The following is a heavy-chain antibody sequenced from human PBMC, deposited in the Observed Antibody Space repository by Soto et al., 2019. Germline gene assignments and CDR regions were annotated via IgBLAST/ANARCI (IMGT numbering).Heavy chain of an antibody. CDR3: ARTAVGYSSGWYIPYYFDY. Sequence: EVQLVETGGGLIQPGGSLRLSCAASGFTVSSNYMSWVRQAPGKGLEWVSVIYSGGSTYYADSVKGRFTISRDNSKNTLYLQMNSLSAEDTAVYYCARTAVGYSSGWYIPYYFDYWGQGTLVTVSS. CDR1: GFTVSSNY. D-gene: IGHD6-19*01. J-gene: IGHJ4*02. V-gene: IGHV3-53*02. CDR2: IYSGGST.